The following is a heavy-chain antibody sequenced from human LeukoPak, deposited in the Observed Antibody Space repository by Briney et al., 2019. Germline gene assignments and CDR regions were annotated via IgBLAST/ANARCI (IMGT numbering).Heavy chain of an antibody. D-gene: IGHD3-9*01. V-gene: IGHV3-21*01. J-gene: IGHJ6*04. Sequence: GGSLRLSCAASEFTFSSYSMNWVRQAPGKGLEWVSSISSSSSYIYYADSVKGRFTISRDNAKNSLYLQMNSLRAEDTAVYYCARDVLDYDILTGYYGRGMDVWGKGTTVTVSS. CDR1: EFTFSSYS. CDR2: ISSSSSYI. CDR3: ARDVLDYDILTGYYGRGMDV.